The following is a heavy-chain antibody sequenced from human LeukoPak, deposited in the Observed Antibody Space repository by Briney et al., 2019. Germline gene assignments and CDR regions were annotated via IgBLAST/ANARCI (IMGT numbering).Heavy chain of an antibody. D-gene: IGHD3-16*01. V-gene: IGHV3-21*01. CDR3: ARGDRLVN. CDR2: ITYSSTFI. CDR1: GFIFSSYI. J-gene: IGHJ4*02. Sequence: GGSLRLSCVASGFIFSSYILTWVRQAPGKGLEWVAAITYSSTFIYYADSVKGRFTISRDNAKNSLFLQMNNLRAEDTAVYYCARGDRLVNWGQGTLVTVSS.